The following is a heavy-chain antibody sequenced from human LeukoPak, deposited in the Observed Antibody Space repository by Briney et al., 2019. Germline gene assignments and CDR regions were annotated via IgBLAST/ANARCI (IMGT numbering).Heavy chain of an antibody. J-gene: IGHJ4*02. CDR2: IHGGGNT. CDR3: TRESRLDYI. Sequence: SETLSLTCTVSGGSINFYYWSWIRQPAGKGLEWIGRIHGGGNTNYNPSLKSRVTMSVDTSKNHFSLNVSSVTAADTAVYYCTRESRLDYIWGQGTLVTVSS. CDR1: GGSINFYY. V-gene: IGHV4-4*07. D-gene: IGHD3-16*01.